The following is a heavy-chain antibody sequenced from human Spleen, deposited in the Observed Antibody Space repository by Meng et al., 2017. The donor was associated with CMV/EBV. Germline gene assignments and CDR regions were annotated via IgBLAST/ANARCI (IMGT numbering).Heavy chain of an antibody. CDR3: AREGRDLDY. V-gene: IGHV3-7*01. Sequence: GESLKISCAASGFTFSSYAMHWVRQAPGKGLEWLANIKQDGSEKYYVDSVKGRFTISRDNANKSLSLQMDSLRVEDTAVYYCAREGRDLDYWGQGTLVTVSS. CDR1: GFTFSSYA. D-gene: IGHD3-10*01. J-gene: IGHJ4*02. CDR2: IKQDGSEK.